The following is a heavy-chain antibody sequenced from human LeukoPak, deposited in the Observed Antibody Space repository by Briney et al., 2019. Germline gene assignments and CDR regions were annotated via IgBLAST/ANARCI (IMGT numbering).Heavy chain of an antibody. Sequence: GGSLRLSCVASGFIFGDYWMSWVRQAPGKGLEWVANIKQGGREEKYVGSVKGRFAISRDDAKSTLYLQMDSLSGDDTAVYYCARDNGGWFDSWGRGTLVIVSS. CDR2: IKQGGREE. J-gene: IGHJ5*01. D-gene: IGHD3-10*01. CDR1: GFIFGDYW. CDR3: ARDNGGWFDS. V-gene: IGHV3-7*03.